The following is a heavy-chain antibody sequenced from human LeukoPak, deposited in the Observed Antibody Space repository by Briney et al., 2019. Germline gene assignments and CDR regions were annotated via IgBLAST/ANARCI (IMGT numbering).Heavy chain of an antibody. V-gene: IGHV3-74*01. CDR1: GFTFSGYW. CDR2: INSDGSST. D-gene: IGHD4-17*01. J-gene: IGHJ4*02. Sequence: GGSLRLSCAASGFTFSGYWMHWVRQAPGKGLVWVSRINSDGSSTSYADSVKGRFTISRDNSKNTLYLQMNSLKTDDTAVYYCANYGDYQYFDYWGQGTPVTVSS. CDR3: ANYGDYQYFDY.